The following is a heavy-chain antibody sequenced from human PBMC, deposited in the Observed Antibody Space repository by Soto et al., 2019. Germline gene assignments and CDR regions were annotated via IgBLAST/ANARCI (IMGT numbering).Heavy chain of an antibody. CDR3: ARATFVDTAMDHFDY. CDR2: INPSGGST. Sequence: ASVKVSCKASGYTFTSYYMHWVRQAPGQGLEWMGIINPSGGSTSYAQKFQGRVTMTRDTSTSTVYMELSRLRSDDTAVYYCARATFVDTAMDHFDYWGQGTLVTVSS. CDR1: GYTFTSYY. D-gene: IGHD5-18*01. V-gene: IGHV1-46*01. J-gene: IGHJ4*02.